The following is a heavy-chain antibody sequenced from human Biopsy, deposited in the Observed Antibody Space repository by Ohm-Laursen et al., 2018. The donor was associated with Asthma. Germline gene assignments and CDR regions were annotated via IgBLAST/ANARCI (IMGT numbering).Heavy chain of an antibody. CDR3: ARGDSSNWSHYYFDY. Sequence: SLRLSCSASGFAVSRDHMFWVRQAPGKGLEWVSVIYSGGTSHTADSVRGRFSISRDYSKNTLYLQMHSLRAEDTAVYYCARGDSSNWSHYYFDYWGQGTLVTVSS. D-gene: IGHD3-22*01. CDR2: IYSGGTS. J-gene: IGHJ4*02. CDR1: GFAVSRDH. V-gene: IGHV3-53*01.